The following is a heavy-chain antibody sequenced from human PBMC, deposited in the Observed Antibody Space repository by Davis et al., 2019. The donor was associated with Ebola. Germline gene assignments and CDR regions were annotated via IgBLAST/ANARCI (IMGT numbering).Heavy chain of an antibody. CDR2: INPSGGST. CDR1: GYTFTSYY. Sequence: ASVKVSCKASGYTFTSYYMHWVRQAPGQGLEWMGIINPSGGSTSYAQKFQGRVTMARDTSTSTVYMELSSLRSEDTAVYYCARGPYYYDSSGYADAFDIWGQGTMVTVSS. J-gene: IGHJ3*02. V-gene: IGHV1-46*01. D-gene: IGHD3-22*01. CDR3: ARGPYYYDSSGYADAFDI.